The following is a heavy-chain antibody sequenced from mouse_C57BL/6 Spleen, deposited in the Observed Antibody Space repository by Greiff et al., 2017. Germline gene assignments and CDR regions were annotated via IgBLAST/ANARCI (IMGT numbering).Heavy chain of an antibody. J-gene: IGHJ4*01. V-gene: IGHV1-52*01. CDR1: GYTFTSYW. CDR3: ARWGGYYDYYAVDY. CDR2: IDPSDSET. D-gene: IGHD2-3*01. Sequence: QVQLQQPGAELVRPGSSVKLSCKASGYTFTSYWMHWVKQSPIQGLEWIGNIDPSDSETHYNHKFKDKATLTIDKSSSTAYMQLSRMTSMDSEVYYCARWGGYYDYYAVDYWGQGTTVTGSS.